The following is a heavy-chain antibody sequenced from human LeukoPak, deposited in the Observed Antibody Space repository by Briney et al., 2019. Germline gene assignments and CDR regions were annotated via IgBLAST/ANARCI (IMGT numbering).Heavy chain of an antibody. CDR3: ARDPGLKKIPYYQYYYLDV. V-gene: IGHV4-59*01. D-gene: IGHD2-2*02. Sequence: SETLSLTCTVSGGSISSYYWSWIRQPPGKGLEWIGYIYTSGSTNYNPSLKSRVTISVDTSKNQFSLRLTSVTAADTAVYYRARDPGLKKIPYYQYYYLDVWGQGTTVTVSS. CDR2: IYTSGST. J-gene: IGHJ6*03. CDR1: GGSISSYY.